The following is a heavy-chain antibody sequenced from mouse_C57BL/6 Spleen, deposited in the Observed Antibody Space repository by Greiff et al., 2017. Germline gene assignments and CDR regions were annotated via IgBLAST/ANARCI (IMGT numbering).Heavy chain of an antibody. CDR2: ISSGSSTI. J-gene: IGHJ2*01. Sequence: EVQLVESGGGLVKPGGSLKLSCAASGFTFRDYGLHWVRQAPEKGLEWVAYISSGSSTIYYADTVKGRFTISRDNAKNTLFLQMTSLRSEDTAMYYCARPSVATPFDYWGQGTTLTVSS. CDR3: ARPSVATPFDY. CDR1: GFTFRDYG. D-gene: IGHD1-1*01. V-gene: IGHV5-17*01.